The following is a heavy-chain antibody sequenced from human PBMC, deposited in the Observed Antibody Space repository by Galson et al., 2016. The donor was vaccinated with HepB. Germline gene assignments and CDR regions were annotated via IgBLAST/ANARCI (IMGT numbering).Heavy chain of an antibody. CDR2: IVVGSGNT. J-gene: IGHJ6*02. D-gene: IGHD5-18*01. CDR1: GFTFSSSA. CDR3: GEPNTAMVMSYYYYGMDG. Sequence: SVKVSCKASGFTFSSSAVQWVRQARGQRLEWIGWIVVGSGNTKYAQKFQERLTITRDMSTSTAYMELSSLRPEDTAVYYCGEPNTAMVMSYYYYGMDGWGQGTLVTVSS. V-gene: IGHV1-58*01.